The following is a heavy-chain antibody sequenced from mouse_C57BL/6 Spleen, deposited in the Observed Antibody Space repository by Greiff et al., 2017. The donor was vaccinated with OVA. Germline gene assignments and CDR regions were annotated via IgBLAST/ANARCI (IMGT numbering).Heavy chain of an antibody. CDR1: GFTFSDSG. V-gene: IGHV5-17*01. Sequence: EVKLMESGGGLVKPGGSLKLSCAASGFTFSDSGMHWVRQAPEKGLEWVAYISSGSSTIYYADTVKGRFTISRDNAKNTLFLQMTSLRSEDTAMYYCARRDGYTGYFDYWGQGTTLTVSS. J-gene: IGHJ2*01. CDR2: ISSGSSTI. D-gene: IGHD2-3*01. CDR3: ARRDGYTGYFDY.